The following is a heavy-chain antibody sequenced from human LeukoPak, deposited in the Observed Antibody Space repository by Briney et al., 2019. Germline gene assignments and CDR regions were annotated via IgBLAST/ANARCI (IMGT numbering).Heavy chain of an antibody. CDR3: ARDRRGYGSGSYYRIGGQFDP. Sequence: SETLSLTCTVSGGSISSYYWSWIRQPPGKGLEWIGYIYYSGSTNYNPSLKSRVTISVDTSKNQFSLKLSSVTAAGTAVYYCARDRRGYGSGSYYRIGGQFDPWGQGTLVTVSS. D-gene: IGHD3-10*01. CDR1: GGSISSYY. CDR2: IYYSGST. V-gene: IGHV4-59*01. J-gene: IGHJ5*02.